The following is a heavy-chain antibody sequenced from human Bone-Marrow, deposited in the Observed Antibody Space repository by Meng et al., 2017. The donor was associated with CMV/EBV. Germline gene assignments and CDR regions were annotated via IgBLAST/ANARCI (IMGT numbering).Heavy chain of an antibody. D-gene: IGHD3-22*01. J-gene: IGHJ4*02. V-gene: IGHV3-74*01. CDR1: GFTFRSYW. Sequence: GESLKISCAGSGFTFRSYWMHWVRQAPGKGLLWVSRINSDGGSISYADSLRGRLTISRDNAKNTLYLQMNSLRPEDTAVYYCARDGGYYGSSGNYYDVWGQGTLVTVSS. CDR2: INSDGGSI. CDR3: ARDGGYYGSSGNYYDV.